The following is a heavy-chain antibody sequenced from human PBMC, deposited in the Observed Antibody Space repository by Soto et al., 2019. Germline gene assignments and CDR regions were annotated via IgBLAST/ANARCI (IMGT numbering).Heavy chain of an antibody. V-gene: IGHV4-34*01. Sequence: SETLSLTCVVYGGSLSGVYWTWIRQPPGKGLEWIGEINHSGSTNYSPSLESRVTISLDTSNNQFFLKLTSVTAADTAVYYCATGPGHSHGYSLYYYYVGPDVWCHGSMVTGPS. D-gene: IGHD5-18*01. CDR1: GGSLSGVY. CDR2: INHSGST. CDR3: ATGPGHSHGYSLYYYYVGPDV. J-gene: IGHJ6*02.